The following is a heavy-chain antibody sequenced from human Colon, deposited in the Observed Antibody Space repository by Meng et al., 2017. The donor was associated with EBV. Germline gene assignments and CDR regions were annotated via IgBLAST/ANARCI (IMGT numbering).Heavy chain of an antibody. CDR1: GGSISSSNW. CDR3: ARVGAYCGGDCYHPR. D-gene: IGHD2-21*02. CDR2: IYHSGST. V-gene: IGHV4-4*02. Sequence: QVQLQESGPGLVKPSXXLSLTCAVPGGSISSSNWWSWVRQPPGKGLEWIGEIYHSGSTNYNPSLKSRVTISVDESKNQFSLRLSSVTAADTAVYYCARVGAYCGGDCYHPRWGQGTLVTLSS. J-gene: IGHJ4*02.